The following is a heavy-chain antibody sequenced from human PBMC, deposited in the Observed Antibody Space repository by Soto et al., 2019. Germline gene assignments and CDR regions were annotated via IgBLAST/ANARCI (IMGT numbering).Heavy chain of an antibody. CDR1: GFTFSSYG. CDR2: ISYDGSNK. D-gene: IGHD3-9*01. J-gene: IGHJ4*02. Sequence: LRLSCAASGFTFSSYGMHWVRQAPGKGLEWVAVISYDGSNKYYADSVKGRFTISRDNSKNTLYLQMNSLRAEDTAVYYCAKDSAPRVIFGPFDYWGQGTLVTVSS. V-gene: IGHV3-30*18. CDR3: AKDSAPRVIFGPFDY.